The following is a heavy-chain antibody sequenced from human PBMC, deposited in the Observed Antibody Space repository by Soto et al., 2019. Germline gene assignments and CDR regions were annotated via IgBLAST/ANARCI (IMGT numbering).Heavy chain of an antibody. Sequence: QVQLVQSGTEVKTSGASVKVSCKASGYSFTSYDINWLRQATGQGPEWMGWVNPNTGDTGLAQRFQARVTLSSDISINTAYVEVSSLRPDDTAIYFCARAPRPAAIPVLDHWRQGTLVAVSS. CDR2: VNPNTGDT. V-gene: IGHV1-8*01. CDR1: GYSFTSYD. J-gene: IGHJ4*02. D-gene: IGHD2-2*02. CDR3: ARAPRPAAIPVLDH.